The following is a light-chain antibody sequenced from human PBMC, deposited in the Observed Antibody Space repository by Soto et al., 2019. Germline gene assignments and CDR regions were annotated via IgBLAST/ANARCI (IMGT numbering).Light chain of an antibody. CDR2: HAS. CDR1: RDISNS. Sequence: DIQMTQSPSSVSASVGDRLTITCRASRDISNSLAWYQQTPGKAPKVLIHHASTLQSGVPSRFSGSGSGTEFTLTINSLQPEDFATYYCQQLMSYPITFGQGTRLEIK. J-gene: IGKJ5*01. V-gene: IGKV1-9*01. CDR3: QQLMSYPIT.